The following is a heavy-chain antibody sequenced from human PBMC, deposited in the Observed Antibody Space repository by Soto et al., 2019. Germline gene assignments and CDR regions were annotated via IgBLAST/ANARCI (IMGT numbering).Heavy chain of an antibody. V-gene: IGHV3-23*01. D-gene: IGHD2-2*01. CDR2: ISGSGGST. CDR3: AKDLSDCSSTSCYDAFDI. J-gene: IGHJ3*02. Sequence: GGSLRLSCAASGFPFSSYSMSWVRQAPGKGLEWVSAISGSGGSTYYADSVKGRFTISRDNSKNTLYLQMNSLRAEDTAVYYCAKDLSDCSSTSCYDAFDIWGQGTMVTV. CDR1: GFPFSSYS.